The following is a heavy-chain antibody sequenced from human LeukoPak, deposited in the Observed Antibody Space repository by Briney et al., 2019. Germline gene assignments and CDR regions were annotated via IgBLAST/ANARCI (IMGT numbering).Heavy chain of an antibody. Sequence: GGSLRLSCAASGFTFSSYAMHWVRQAPGKGLEWVAVISYDGSNKYYADSVKGRFTISRDNSKNTLYLQVNSLRGEDTAVYYCARETVAGTWYFDNWGQGTLVTISS. D-gene: IGHD6-13*01. CDR1: GFTFSSYA. CDR2: ISYDGSNK. CDR3: ARETVAGTWYFDN. J-gene: IGHJ4*02. V-gene: IGHV3-30-3*01.